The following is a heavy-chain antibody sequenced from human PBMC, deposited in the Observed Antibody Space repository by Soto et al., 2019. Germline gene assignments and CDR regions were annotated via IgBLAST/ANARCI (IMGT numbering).Heavy chain of an antibody. CDR3: ARGRYCSSTSCYYYYYYMDV. CDR2: INHSGST. D-gene: IGHD2-2*01. J-gene: IGHJ6*03. V-gene: IGHV4-34*01. Sequence: QVQLQQWGAGLLKPSETLSLTCAVYGGSFSGYYWSWIRQPPWKGLEWIGEINHSGSTNYNPSLKSRVTISVDTSKNQFSLKLSSVTAADTAVYYCARGRYCSSTSCYYYYYYMDVWGKGTTVTVSS. CDR1: GGSFSGYY.